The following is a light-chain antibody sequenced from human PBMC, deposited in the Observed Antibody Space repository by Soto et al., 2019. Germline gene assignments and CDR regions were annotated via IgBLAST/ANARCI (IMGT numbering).Light chain of an antibody. CDR2: YDD. Sequence: QSVLTQPPSVSEAPRQRVTISCSGSSSNIGNNAVNWYQQLPGKAPKLLIYYDDLLPSGVSDRFSGSKSGTSASLAISGLQSEDEADYYCAAWYDSLNGDVFGTGTKVTVL. J-gene: IGLJ1*01. CDR1: SSNIGNNA. V-gene: IGLV1-36*01. CDR3: AAWYDSLNGDV.